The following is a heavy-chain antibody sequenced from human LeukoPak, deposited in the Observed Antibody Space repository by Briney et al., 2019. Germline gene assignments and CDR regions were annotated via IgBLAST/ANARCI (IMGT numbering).Heavy chain of an antibody. J-gene: IGHJ4*02. V-gene: IGHV4-39*01. CDR3: ARHGYFSSGWYGPTYYFDY. Sequence: SETLSLTCTVSGGSISSSSYYWGWIRQPPGQGLEWIGSIYYSGSTYYNPSLKSRVTISVDTSKNQFSLKLSSVTAADTAVYYCARHGYFSSGWYGPTYYFDYWGQGTLVTVSS. CDR1: GGSISSSSYY. D-gene: IGHD6-19*01. CDR2: IYYSGST.